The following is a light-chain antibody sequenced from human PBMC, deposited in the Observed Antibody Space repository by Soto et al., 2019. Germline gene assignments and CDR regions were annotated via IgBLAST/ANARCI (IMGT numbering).Light chain of an antibody. CDR2: SYN. CDR3: AAWDDSLNGWV. V-gene: IGLV1-44*01. J-gene: IGLJ3*02. Sequence: QSVLTQPPSASVTPGQRVTISCSGSSSNIGSNTVNWYQQFPGTAPKLLIYSYNQRPSGVPDRFSGSKSGTSASLAISGLQSEDEADYYCAAWDDSLNGWVFGGGTKLTVL. CDR1: SSNIGSNT.